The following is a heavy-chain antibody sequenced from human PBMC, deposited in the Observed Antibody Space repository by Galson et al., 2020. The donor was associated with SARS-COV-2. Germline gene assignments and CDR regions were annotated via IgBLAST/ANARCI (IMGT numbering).Heavy chain of an antibody. CDR2: IYYSGST. CDR3: ARARITMIVVVNAFDY. D-gene: IGHD3-22*01. Sequence: SETLPLTCTVSGGSISSGGYYWSWIRQHPGKGLEWIGYIYYSGSTYYNPSLKSRVTISVDTSKNQFSLKLSSVTAADTAVYYCARARITMIVVVNAFDYWGQGTLVTVSS. CDR1: GGSISSGGYY. V-gene: IGHV4-31*03. J-gene: IGHJ4*02.